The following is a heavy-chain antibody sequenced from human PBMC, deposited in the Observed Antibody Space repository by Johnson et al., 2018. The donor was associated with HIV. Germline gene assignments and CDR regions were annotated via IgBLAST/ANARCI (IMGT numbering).Heavy chain of an antibody. CDR3: ARQMFVGYHAFDI. D-gene: IGHD3-16*01. CDR1: GFTFDEYG. V-gene: IGHV3-20*04. J-gene: IGHJ3*02. CDR2: INWNGGRS. Sequence: VQLVESGGGVVRPGESLRLSCAGSGFTFDEYGMSWVRQVAGKGLEWVSGINWNGGRSGHADSVKGRFTISRDNAQNSLFLQMSSLRAEDTAVYYCARQMFVGYHAFDIWGQGTMVTVSS.